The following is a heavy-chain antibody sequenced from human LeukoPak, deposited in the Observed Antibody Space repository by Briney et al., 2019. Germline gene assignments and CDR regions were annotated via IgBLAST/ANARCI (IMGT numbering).Heavy chain of an antibody. CDR2: IYHSGST. D-gene: IGHD3-22*01. V-gene: IGHV4-4*02. CDR1: GGSISSDNW. CDR3: ARRIVVVAWGYFDY. J-gene: IGHJ4*02. Sequence: PSGTLSLTCAVSGGSISSDNWWTWVRQPPGKGLEWIGEIYHSGSTSYNPSLKSRVTISVGKSKNQFSLKLSSVIAADTAVYYCARRIVVVAWGYFDYWGRGALVTVSS.